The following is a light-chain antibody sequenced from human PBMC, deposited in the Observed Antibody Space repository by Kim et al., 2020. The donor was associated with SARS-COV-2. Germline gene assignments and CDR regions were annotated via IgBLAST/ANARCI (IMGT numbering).Light chain of an antibody. J-gene: IGKJ2*01. CDR3: QQYNNWPPYT. Sequence: EIVMTQSPATLSVSPGERATLSCRASQSISSNLAWYQQKPGQAPRLLIYGASTRATDIPARFSGSGSGTDFTLTISSLQSEDFAVYYCQQYNNWPPYTFGQGTKVEI. V-gene: IGKV3-15*01. CDR2: GAS. CDR1: QSISSN.